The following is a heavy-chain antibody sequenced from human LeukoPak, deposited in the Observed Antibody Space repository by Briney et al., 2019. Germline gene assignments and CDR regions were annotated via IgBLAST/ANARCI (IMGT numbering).Heavy chain of an antibody. D-gene: IGHD5-18*01. CDR3: ARRIQLWLQVEDY. CDR2: IYHSGST. V-gene: IGHV4-38-2*02. Sequence: PSEALSLTCTVSGYSISSGYYWGWIRQPPGKGLEWIGGIYHSGSTYYNPSLKSRVTISVDTSKNQFSLKLSSVTAADTAVYYCARRIQLWLQVEDYWGQGTLVTVSS. J-gene: IGHJ4*02. CDR1: GYSISSGYY.